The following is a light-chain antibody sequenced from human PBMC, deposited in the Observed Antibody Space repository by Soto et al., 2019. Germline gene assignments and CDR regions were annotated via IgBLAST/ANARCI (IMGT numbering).Light chain of an antibody. CDR1: QSVSSW. V-gene: IGKV1-5*03. J-gene: IGKJ4*01. CDR3: QQYDSYPLT. CDR2: KAS. Sequence: DIQMTQSPSTLSASVGDRVTITCRASQSVSSWLAWYQQKPGKAPNLLIYKASSLESGVPSRFSGSRSGTEFTLTIRSLQPDDFATYYCQQYDSYPLTFGGGTKVEIK.